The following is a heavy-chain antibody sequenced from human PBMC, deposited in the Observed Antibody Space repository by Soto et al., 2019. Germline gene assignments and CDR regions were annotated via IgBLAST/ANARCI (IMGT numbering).Heavy chain of an antibody. CDR1: GYTFTTYE. D-gene: IGHD6-6*01. CDR3: ARVGSSSSPIDF. J-gene: IGHJ4*02. V-gene: IGHV1-18*01. CDR2: ISAYNGNT. Sequence: QVQLVQSGAEVKKPGASVKVSCKASGYTFTTYEISWVRQAPGQGLEWMGWISAYNGNTNYAQRLQGRFTITTDTPTSTTYMELRSLKSDDTAVYYCARVGSSSSPIDFWGQGTLVTVSS.